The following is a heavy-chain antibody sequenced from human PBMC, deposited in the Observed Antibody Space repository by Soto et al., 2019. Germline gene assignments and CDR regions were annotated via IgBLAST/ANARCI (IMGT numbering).Heavy chain of an antibody. CDR3: ANVLG. CDR2: SSGTGINA. V-gene: IGHV3-23*01. Sequence: EVQLLGSGGGLVQPGGSLSLSCAGSGFALSGFAMNWVRQAPGKGLEWVSASSGTGINAYYAESVRGRFTVSRDNSMNTVFLQMNRLRVEDTAVYYCANVLGWGQGTLVTVSS. CDR1: GFALSGFA. J-gene: IGHJ4*02.